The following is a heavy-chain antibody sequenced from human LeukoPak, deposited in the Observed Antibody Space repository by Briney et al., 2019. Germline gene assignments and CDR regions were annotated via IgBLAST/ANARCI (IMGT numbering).Heavy chain of an antibody. D-gene: IGHD3-16*02. Sequence: PSETLSLTCTVSGGSISSCYWSWIRQPPGKGLEWIGYIYYSGSTNYNPSLKSRVTISVDTSKNQFSLKLSSVTAADTAVYYCARHNGPNRYDYVWGSYRYYFDYWGQGTLVTVSS. J-gene: IGHJ4*02. CDR1: GGSISSCY. CDR3: ARHNGPNRYDYVWGSYRYYFDY. V-gene: IGHV4-59*08. CDR2: IYYSGST.